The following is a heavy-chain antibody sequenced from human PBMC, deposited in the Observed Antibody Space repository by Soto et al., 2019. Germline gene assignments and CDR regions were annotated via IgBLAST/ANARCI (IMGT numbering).Heavy chain of an antibody. J-gene: IGHJ6*02. CDR3: ARVFAAVLYGVDV. CDR1: GFSFSNYC. CDR2: IYPADSET. V-gene: IGHV5-51*01. D-gene: IGHD6-25*01. Sequence: GESLKIYCKGSGFSFSNYCIGWVRQVRGKGLEWMGSIYPADSETRYSPSFQGHVTMSADKSTSTAYLQWSTLKASDTAMYYCARVFAAVLYGVDVWGQGTTVTVS.